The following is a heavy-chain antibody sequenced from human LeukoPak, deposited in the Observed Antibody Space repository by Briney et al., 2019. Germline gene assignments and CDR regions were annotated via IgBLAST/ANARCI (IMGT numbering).Heavy chain of an antibody. CDR3: ARVVPAAMEFFDY. D-gene: IGHD2-2*01. Sequence: ASVKVSCKASGYTFTSYDINWVRQATGQGLEWMGWMNPNSGNTGYAQKFQGRVTMTRNTSISTAYMELSSLRSEDTAVYYCARVVPAAMEFFDYWGQGTLVTVSS. V-gene: IGHV1-8*01. CDR1: GYTFTSYD. J-gene: IGHJ4*02. CDR2: MNPNSGNT.